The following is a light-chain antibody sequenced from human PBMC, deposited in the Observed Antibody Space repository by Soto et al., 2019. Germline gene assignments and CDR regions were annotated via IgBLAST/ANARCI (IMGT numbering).Light chain of an antibody. J-gene: IGKJ2*01. CDR2: DAS. V-gene: IGKV1-5*01. Sequence: DIQMTQSPSTLSASVGDRVTITCRASQSINSWLAWYQQKPGKAPKLLIYDASSLESGVPSRFSGSGSGTEFTLTISSLQPDDFATYYCHQYNSYLYTFGQGTKLEIK. CDR3: HQYNSYLYT. CDR1: QSINSW.